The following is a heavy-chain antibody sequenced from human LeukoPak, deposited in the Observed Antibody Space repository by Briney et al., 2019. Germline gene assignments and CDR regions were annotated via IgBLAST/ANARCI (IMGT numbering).Heavy chain of an antibody. D-gene: IGHD2-15*01. V-gene: IGHV3-9*01. Sequence: GGSLRLSCTASGFTFEDYDMHWVRQAPGKGLEWVSGISWNSGSIGYADSVKGRFTISRDNAKNSLYLQMNSLRAEDTALYYCAKDMGGGSNYYYGMDVWGQGTTVTVSS. J-gene: IGHJ6*02. CDR1: GFTFEDYD. CDR3: AKDMGGGSNYYYGMDV. CDR2: ISWNSGSI.